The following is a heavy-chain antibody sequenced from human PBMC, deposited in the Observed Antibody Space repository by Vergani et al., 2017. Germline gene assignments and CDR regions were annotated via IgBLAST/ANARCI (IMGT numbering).Heavy chain of an antibody. CDR1: GFTFSNYG. CDR2: IQFDGSNQ. CDR3: AKHFRGWGIDY. Sequence: QVQLVESGGGVVQPGGSLRLSCGASGFTFSNYGMHWVRQAPGKGLEFVAFIQFDGSNQYYADSVKGRFTLSRDFSKNTLYLQMNSLRTDDTATYYCAKHFRGWGIDYWGQGTQVIVSS. J-gene: IGHJ4*02. V-gene: IGHV3-30*02. D-gene: IGHD3-16*01.